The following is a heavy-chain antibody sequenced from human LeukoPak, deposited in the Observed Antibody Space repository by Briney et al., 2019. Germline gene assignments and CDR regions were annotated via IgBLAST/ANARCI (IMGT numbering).Heavy chain of an antibody. V-gene: IGHV1-2*02. Sequence: ASVKVSCKASGYTFTGYYMNWVRQAPGQGLEWMGWINPNSGGTNYAQKFQGRVTVTRSTSISTAYLELSRLRSDDAAEYYCARTAGYSRSWYDEYYFDYWGQGTLVTVSS. CDR1: GYTFTGYY. CDR2: INPNSGGT. D-gene: IGHD6-13*01. J-gene: IGHJ4*02. CDR3: ARTAGYSRSWYDEYYFDY.